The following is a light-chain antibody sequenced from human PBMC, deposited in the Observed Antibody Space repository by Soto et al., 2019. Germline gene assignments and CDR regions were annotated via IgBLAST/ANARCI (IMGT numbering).Light chain of an antibody. J-gene: IGKJ1*01. CDR2: EGS. V-gene: IGKV2-29*03. CDR1: QSLLHSDGKTY. CDR3: MQAIDIPWT. Sequence: ILMPQTPLSLSIIPGQTASISCKSSQSLLHSDGKTYFYWYVQKAGQAPQPLIYEGSNRFSGVPERFSGSGSRTDFTLKISRVEADDVGIYYCMQAIDIPWTFGQGTKVEI.